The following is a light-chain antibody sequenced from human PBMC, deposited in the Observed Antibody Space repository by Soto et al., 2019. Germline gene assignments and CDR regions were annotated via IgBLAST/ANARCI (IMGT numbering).Light chain of an antibody. CDR3: QEYSKSIKT. CDR2: GAS. Sequence: EIVLTQSPGTLSLSPGEGATLSCRASQTVSNNYLAWYQQKHGQAPRLLIYGASSRATGIPDRFSGSGSGTDFTLTISRLEPEDIATYYCQEYSKSIKTFGQGTKVDMK. CDR1: QTVSNNY. J-gene: IGKJ1*01. V-gene: IGKV3-20*01.